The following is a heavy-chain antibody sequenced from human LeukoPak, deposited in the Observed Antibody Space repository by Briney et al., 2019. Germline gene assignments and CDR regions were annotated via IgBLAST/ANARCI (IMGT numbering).Heavy chain of an antibody. J-gene: IGHJ5*02. Sequence: ASVKVSCKASGGTFSSYAISWVRQAPGQGLEWMGWINTNTGNPTYAQGFTGRFVFSLDASVSTAYLQISSLKAEDTAVYYCARVNYYDSSGYPNWFDPWGQGTLVTVSS. CDR2: INTNTGNP. CDR1: GGTFSSYA. CDR3: ARVNYYDSSGYPNWFDP. D-gene: IGHD3-22*01. V-gene: IGHV7-4-1*02.